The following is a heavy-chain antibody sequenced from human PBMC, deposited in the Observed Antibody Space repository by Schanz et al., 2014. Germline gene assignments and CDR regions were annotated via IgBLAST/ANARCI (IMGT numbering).Heavy chain of an antibody. CDR3: ATSLESGPGGRCSRGYCDY. J-gene: IGHJ4*02. CDR2: ISGGGGTT. CDR1: GFNFSDYA. Sequence: EVHLLESGGGLVPPGGSLRLSCAASGFNFSDYAMCWVRQAPGKGLEWVSAISGGGGTTCYTDSLKGRFAISRDNSKSTLYLQMNSLRAEDTDVYYCATSLESGPGGRCSRGYCDYWGQGTLVTVSS. D-gene: IGHD2-15*01. V-gene: IGHV3-23*01.